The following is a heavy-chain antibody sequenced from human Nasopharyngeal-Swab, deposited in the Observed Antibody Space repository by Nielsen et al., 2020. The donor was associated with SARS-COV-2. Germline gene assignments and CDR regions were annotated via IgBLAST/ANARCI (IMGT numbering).Heavy chain of an antibody. Sequence: ASVKVSCKASGYTFINYGISWVRQAPGQGLEWMGWISVVDGNTYYARDLQDRVTMTRDTSTTTAYMELRSLRSDDTAVYYCARDGCSSTSCYADWGQGTLVTVSS. CDR3: ARDGCSSTSCYAD. CDR2: ISVVDGNT. J-gene: IGHJ4*02. D-gene: IGHD2-2*01. V-gene: IGHV1-18*04. CDR1: GYTFINYG.